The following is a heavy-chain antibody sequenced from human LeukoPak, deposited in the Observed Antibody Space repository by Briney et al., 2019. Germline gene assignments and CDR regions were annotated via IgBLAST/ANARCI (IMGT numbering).Heavy chain of an antibody. CDR2: IISIFGTT. CDR1: GGTFSSYA. Sequence: VASVKVSCKASGGTFSSYAIRWVRQAPGQGLECMGGIISIFGTTNYAQKFQRRGAITADESTSTAYMELSSLRSEDTAVYYCAREACSGGSCYYIFNYWGQGPLVTVSS. D-gene: IGHD2-15*01. V-gene: IGHV1-69*13. J-gene: IGHJ4*02. CDR3: AREACSGGSCYYIFNY.